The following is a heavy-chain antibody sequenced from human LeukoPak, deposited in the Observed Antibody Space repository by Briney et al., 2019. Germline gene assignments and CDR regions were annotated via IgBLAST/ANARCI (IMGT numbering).Heavy chain of an antibody. V-gene: IGHV3-7*01. CDR2: IKEDGSEK. CDR1: GFMFSDYW. D-gene: IGHD3-22*01. CDR3: ARGVGYYDSSGLFDY. J-gene: IGHJ4*02. Sequence: GGSLRLSCAASGFMFSDYWMSWVRQAPGKGLEWVANIKEDGSEKSYVDSVKGRFTISRDNAKNSMYLQMNSLRAEDTAVYYCARGVGYYDSSGLFDYWGQGTLVTVSS.